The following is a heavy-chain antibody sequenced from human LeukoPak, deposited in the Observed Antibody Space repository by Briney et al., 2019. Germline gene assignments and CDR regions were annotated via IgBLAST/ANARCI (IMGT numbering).Heavy chain of an antibody. Sequence: GASVKVSCKASGYTFTSYGISWVRQAPGPGLEWMGWISAYNGNTNYAQELQGRVTMTTDTSTSTAYMELRSLRSDDTAVYYCARVWGISPGIAVAGTFRYYFDYWGQGTLVTVSS. CDR2: ISAYNGNT. D-gene: IGHD6-19*01. CDR1: GYTFTSYG. V-gene: IGHV1-18*04. CDR3: ARVWGISPGIAVAGTFRYYFDY. J-gene: IGHJ4*02.